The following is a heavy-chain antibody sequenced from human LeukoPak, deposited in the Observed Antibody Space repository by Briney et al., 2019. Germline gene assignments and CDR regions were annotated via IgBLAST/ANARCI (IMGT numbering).Heavy chain of an antibody. CDR1: GFTFSSYG. V-gene: IGHV3-30*18. D-gene: IGHD2-15*01. CDR3: ANNIGGSLDY. Sequence: GGSLRLSCAASGFTFSSYGMHWVRQAPGKGLEWVAVISYDGSNKYYADSVKGRFTISRDNSKNTLYLQMNSLGDEDTAVYYCANNIGGSLDYWGQGTLVTVSS. CDR2: ISYDGSNK. J-gene: IGHJ4*02.